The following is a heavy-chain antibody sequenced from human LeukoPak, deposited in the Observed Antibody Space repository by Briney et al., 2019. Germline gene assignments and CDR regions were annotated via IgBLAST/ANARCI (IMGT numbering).Heavy chain of an antibody. CDR3: ARKHYYGSGSYSSLGWFDP. D-gene: IGHD3-10*01. CDR2: INHSGST. J-gene: IGHJ5*02. V-gene: IGHV4-34*01. CDR1: GGSFSGYY. Sequence: SETLSPTCAVYGGSFSGYYWSWIRQPPGKGLEWIGEINHSGSTNYNPSLKSRVTISVDTSKNQFSLKLSSVTAADTAVYYCARKHYYGSGSYSSLGWFDPWGQGTLVTVSS.